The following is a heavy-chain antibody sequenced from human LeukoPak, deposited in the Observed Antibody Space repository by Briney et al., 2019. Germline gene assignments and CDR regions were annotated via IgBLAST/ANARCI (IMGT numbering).Heavy chain of an antibody. Sequence: PSETLSLTCAVYGGSFSGYYWSWIRQPPGKGLEWIGEINHSGSTNYNPSLKSRVTISVDTSKNQFSLKLSSVTAADTAVYYCARDLAVAGTDYWGQGTLVTVSS. D-gene: IGHD6-19*01. J-gene: IGHJ4*02. CDR1: GGSFSGYY. CDR2: INHSGST. V-gene: IGHV4-34*01. CDR3: ARDLAVAGTDY.